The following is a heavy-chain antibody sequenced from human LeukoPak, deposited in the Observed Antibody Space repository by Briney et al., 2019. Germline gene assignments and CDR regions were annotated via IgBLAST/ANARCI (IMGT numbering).Heavy chain of an antibody. V-gene: IGHV1-8*01. J-gene: IGHJ6*03. CDR3: ARDPGYCSSTSCSNYYMDV. CDR1: GYTFTSHD. Sequence: ASVKVSCKASGYTFTSHDINWVRQATGQGLEWMGWMNPNSGNTGYAQKFQGRVTITRSTSISTAYMELSSLRSEDTAVYYCARDPGYCSSTSCSNYYMDVWGKGTTVTVSS. CDR2: MNPNSGNT. D-gene: IGHD2-2*01.